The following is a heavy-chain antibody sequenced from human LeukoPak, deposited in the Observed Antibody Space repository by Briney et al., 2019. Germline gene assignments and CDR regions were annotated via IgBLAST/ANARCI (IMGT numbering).Heavy chain of an antibody. CDR3: ARHRPPDYYDSIGYVDY. Sequence: GESLKISCKGSGYRFTSYWIGWVRQMPGQGLEWMGVIYPEDSDTRYSPSFQGQVTISADKSVSTAYLQWSGLKASDTAIYYCARHRPPDYYDSIGYVDYWGLGTLVTVSS. V-gene: IGHV5-51*01. J-gene: IGHJ4*02. CDR2: IYPEDSDT. CDR1: GYRFTSYW. D-gene: IGHD3-22*01.